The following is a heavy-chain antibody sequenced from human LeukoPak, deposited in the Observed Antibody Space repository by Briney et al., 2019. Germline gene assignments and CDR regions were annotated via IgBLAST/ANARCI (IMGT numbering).Heavy chain of an antibody. CDR2: INPNSGGT. CDR3: ARDSSSGWPTTVDY. D-gene: IGHD6-19*01. V-gene: IGHV1-2*02. Sequence: ASVKVSCKASGYTFTGYYMHWVRQAPGQGLEWMGCINPNSGGTNYAQKFQGRVTMTRDTSISTAYMELSRLRSDDTAVYYCARDSSSGWPTTVDYWGQGTLVTVSS. CDR1: GYTFTGYY. J-gene: IGHJ4*02.